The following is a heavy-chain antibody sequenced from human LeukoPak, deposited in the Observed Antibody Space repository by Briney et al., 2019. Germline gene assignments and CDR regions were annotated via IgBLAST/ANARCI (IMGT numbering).Heavy chain of an antibody. CDR1: GGSFSGYY. J-gene: IGHJ6*03. CDR3: ARGRIKYYYGSGSYFPYYYYYMDV. Sequence: PSETLSLTCAVYGGSFSGYYWSWIRQPPGKGLEWIGEINHSGSTNYNPSLQSRVTISVDTSKNQFSLKLSSVTAADTAVYYCARGRIKYYYGSGSYFPYYYYYMDVWGKGTTVTVSS. D-gene: IGHD3-10*01. CDR2: INHSGST. V-gene: IGHV4-34*01.